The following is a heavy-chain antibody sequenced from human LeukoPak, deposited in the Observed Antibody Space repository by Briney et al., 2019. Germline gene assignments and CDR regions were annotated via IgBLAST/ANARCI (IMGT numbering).Heavy chain of an antibody. CDR1: GFTFSDYS. V-gene: IGHV3-48*02. CDR3: ARDTDWSFDY. D-gene: IGHD2-21*01. CDR2: ISNDRSSV. Sequence: PGGSLRLSCATSGFTFSDYSMNWVRQAPGKGPEWISYISNDRSSVADSVKGRFTISRDNAENSLFLQMNSLRDEDTAVYYCARDTDWSFDYWGRGILVTVSS. J-gene: IGHJ4*02.